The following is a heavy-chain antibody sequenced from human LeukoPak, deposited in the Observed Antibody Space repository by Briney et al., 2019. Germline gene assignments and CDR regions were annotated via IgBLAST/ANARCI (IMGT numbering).Heavy chain of an antibody. V-gene: IGHV3-74*01. D-gene: IGHD3-10*01. CDR2: IRGDGYDT. CDR1: GLKFGDFW. J-gene: IGHJ4*02. Sequence: GGSLRLSCTASGLKFGDFWMHWVRQAPGKGLVWVSRIRGDGYDTNYADSVKGRFTISRDSAQNTLYLQMNSQRAEDTAVYYCASDRVLGSGSLDNWGQGTLVTVSS. CDR3: ASDRVLGSGSLDN.